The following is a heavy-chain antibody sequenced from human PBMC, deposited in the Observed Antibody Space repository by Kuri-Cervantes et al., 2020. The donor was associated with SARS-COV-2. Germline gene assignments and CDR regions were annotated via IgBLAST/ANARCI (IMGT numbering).Heavy chain of an antibody. V-gene: IGHV3-11*04. J-gene: IGHJ2*01. Sequence: GESLKISCAASGFTFSDYYMSWIRQAPGKGLEWVSYISSSGSTIYYADSVKGRFTISRDNAKNSLYLQMNSLRAEDTAAYYCAREGEEYFDLWGRGTLVTVSS. CDR1: GFTFSDYY. CDR3: AREGEEYFDL. CDR2: ISSSGSTI. D-gene: IGHD3-10*01.